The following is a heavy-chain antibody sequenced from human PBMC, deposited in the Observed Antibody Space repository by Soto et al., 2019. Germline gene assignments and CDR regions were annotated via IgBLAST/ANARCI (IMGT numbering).Heavy chain of an antibody. CDR1: GFTFSSYW. CDR3: ARDLSTGDRDY. J-gene: IGHJ4*02. Sequence: GESLKISCAASGFTFSSYWMSWVRQAPGKGLEWVANIKQDGSEKYYVDSVKGRFTISRDNAKNSLYLQMNSLRAEDTAVYYCARDLSTGDRDYWGQGTLVTVSS. V-gene: IGHV3-7*01. D-gene: IGHD7-27*01. CDR2: IKQDGSEK.